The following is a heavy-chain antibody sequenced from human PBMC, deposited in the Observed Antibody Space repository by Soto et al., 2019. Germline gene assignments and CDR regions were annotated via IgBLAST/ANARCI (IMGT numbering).Heavy chain of an antibody. CDR2: INPNSGGT. Sequence: ASVKVSCKASGYTFTGYYMHWVRQAPGQGLEWMGWINPNSGGTNYAQKFQGWVTMTRDTSISTAYMELNSLQAEDTAVYYCARGSSRFQDPNYYYAMDVWGQGTTVTVSS. CDR1: GYTFTGYY. CDR3: ARGSSRFQDPNYYYAMDV. D-gene: IGHD6-13*01. J-gene: IGHJ6*02. V-gene: IGHV1-2*04.